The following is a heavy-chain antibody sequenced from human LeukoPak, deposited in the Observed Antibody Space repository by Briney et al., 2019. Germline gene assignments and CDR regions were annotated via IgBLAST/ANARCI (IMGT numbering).Heavy chain of an antibody. J-gene: IGHJ4*02. CDR2: MNPNSGNT. CDR1: GYTFTSYD. CDR3: ARRAPITMVRGVIRILGY. Sequence: ASVKVSCKASGYTFTSYDINWVRQATGQGLEWMGWMNPNSGNTGYAQKFQGRVTMTRNTSISTAYMEPSSLRSEDTAVYYCARRAPITMVRGVIRILGYWGQGTLVTVSS. D-gene: IGHD3-10*01. V-gene: IGHV1-8*01.